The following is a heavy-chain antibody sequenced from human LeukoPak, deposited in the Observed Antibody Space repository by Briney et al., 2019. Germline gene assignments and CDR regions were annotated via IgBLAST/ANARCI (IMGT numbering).Heavy chain of an antibody. CDR2: IYYSGST. V-gene: IGHV4-59*01. D-gene: IGHD5/OR15-5a*01. Sequence: SETLSLTCTVSGGSFSSYYWSWIRQPPGKGLEWIGYIYYSGSTNYNPSLKSRVTISVDTSKNQFSLKLSSVTAADTAVYYCARDKQSTSGYYYYGMDVWGQGTTVTVSS. J-gene: IGHJ6*02. CDR1: GGSFSSYY. CDR3: ARDKQSTSGYYYYGMDV.